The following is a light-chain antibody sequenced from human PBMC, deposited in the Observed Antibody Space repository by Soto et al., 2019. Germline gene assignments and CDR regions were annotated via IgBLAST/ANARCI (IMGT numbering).Light chain of an antibody. Sequence: DIQMTQSPSSLSASVGDRVTITCRASQSISSYLNWYQQKPGKAPNLLIYAASSLQSGVPSRFSGSGSVTDFTLTIGSLQPEDFATYYCQQSSSTPRTFGQGTKLEIK. V-gene: IGKV1-39*01. CDR1: QSISSY. CDR2: AAS. J-gene: IGKJ2*01. CDR3: QQSSSTPRT.